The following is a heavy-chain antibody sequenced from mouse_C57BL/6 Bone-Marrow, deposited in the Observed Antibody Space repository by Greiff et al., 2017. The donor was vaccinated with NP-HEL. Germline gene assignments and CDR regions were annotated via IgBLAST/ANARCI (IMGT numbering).Heavy chain of an antibody. CDR2: IYPGSGST. V-gene: IGHV1-55*01. D-gene: IGHD2-2*01. CDR3: ARVSTMVTNWYFDV. CDR1: GYTFTSYW. Sequence: QVQLQQPGAELVKPGASVKMSCKASGYTFTSYWITWVKQRPGQGLEWIGDIYPGSGSTNYNEKFKSKATLTVDTSSSTAYMQLSSLTSEDSAVYYCARVSTMVTNWYFDVWGTGTTATVSS. J-gene: IGHJ1*03.